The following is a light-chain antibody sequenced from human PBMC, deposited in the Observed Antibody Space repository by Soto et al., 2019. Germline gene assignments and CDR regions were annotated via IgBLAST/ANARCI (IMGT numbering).Light chain of an antibody. Sequence: QSVLTQPRSASATPGQSVTSSCSGSSSNIGTNTVNWYQQLPGTAPKLLIYSGNQRPSGVPDRFSASKSGTSASLAISGLQSGDEADYYCAAWDDSLTGYVFGPGTKVTVL. CDR1: SSNIGTNT. V-gene: IGLV1-44*01. CDR2: SGN. CDR3: AAWDDSLTGYV. J-gene: IGLJ1*01.